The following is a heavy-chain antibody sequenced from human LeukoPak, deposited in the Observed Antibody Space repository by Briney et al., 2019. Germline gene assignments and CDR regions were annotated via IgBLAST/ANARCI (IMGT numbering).Heavy chain of an antibody. Sequence: GGPLRLSCAASGFTVSSNYMSWVRQAPGKGLEWVSGIYSGGSTYYADSVKGRFTISRDNSKNTLYLQMNSLRAEDTAVYYCAREVSGGYSDYWGQGTLVTVSS. CDR2: IYSGGST. D-gene: IGHD5-24*01. J-gene: IGHJ4*02. CDR3: AREVSGGYSDY. V-gene: IGHV3-53*05. CDR1: GFTVSSNY.